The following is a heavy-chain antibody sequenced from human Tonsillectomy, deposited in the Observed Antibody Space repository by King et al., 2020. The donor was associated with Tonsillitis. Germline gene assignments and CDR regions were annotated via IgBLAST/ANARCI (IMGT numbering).Heavy chain of an antibody. CDR1: GGTFSSYA. CDR3: ARESFGTSFDP. CDR2: IIPIFDAT. V-gene: IGHV1-69*01. D-gene: IGHD3-16*01. Sequence: QLVQSGAEVKKPGSSVKVSCKASGGTFSSYAISWVRQAPGQGLEWMGGIIPIFDATSYAQKFQGRVKITAGESTSTAYMELSSLRSEDTAVYYCARESFGTSFDPWGQGTLVTVSS. J-gene: IGHJ5*02.